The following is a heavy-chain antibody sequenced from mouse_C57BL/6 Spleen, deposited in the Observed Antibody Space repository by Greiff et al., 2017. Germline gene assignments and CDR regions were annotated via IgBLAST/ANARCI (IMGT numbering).Heavy chain of an antibody. J-gene: IGHJ1*03. CDR1: GYSITSGYY. V-gene: IGHV3-6*01. CDR2: ISYDGSN. CDR3: AKESGLLGYFDV. Sequence: EVKLQESGPGLVKPSQSLSLTCSVTGYSITSGYYWNWIRQFPGNKLEWMGYISYDGSNNYNPSLKNRISITRDTSKNQFFLKLNSVTTEDTATYYCAKESGLLGYFDVWGTGTTVTVSS. D-gene: IGHD1-1*01.